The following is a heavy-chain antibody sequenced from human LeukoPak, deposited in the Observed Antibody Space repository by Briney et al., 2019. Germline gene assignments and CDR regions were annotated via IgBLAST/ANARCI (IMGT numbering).Heavy chain of an antibody. CDR1: GGSISGYY. CDR3: ARDRIYGSGSDHFDY. D-gene: IGHD3-10*01. J-gene: IGHJ4*02. CDR2: IYHSGSI. V-gene: IGHV4-38-2*02. Sequence: PSETLSLTCTVSGGSISGYYWGWIRQPPGKGLEWIGSIYHSGSIYHKPSLKSRVTISVDTSKNQFSLKLSSVTAADTAVYYCARDRIYGSGSDHFDYWGQGTLVTVSS.